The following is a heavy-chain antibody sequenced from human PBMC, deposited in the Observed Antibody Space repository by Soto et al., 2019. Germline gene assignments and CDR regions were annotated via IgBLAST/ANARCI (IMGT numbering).Heavy chain of an antibody. D-gene: IGHD3-3*01. CDR1: GGSVNGYD. CDR3: ANRITVFGLLIPPFDH. Sequence: SETLSLTCAVYGGSVNGYDWNLIRPPPGKGLVCIGEIKHTGGTHYNASLKSRVTMSVQTSKTHCDVRLGYVTAEDXAIYHCANRITVFGLLIPPFDHWVYGPQVTVS. V-gene: IGHV4-34*10. J-gene: IGHJ5*02. CDR2: IKHTGGT.